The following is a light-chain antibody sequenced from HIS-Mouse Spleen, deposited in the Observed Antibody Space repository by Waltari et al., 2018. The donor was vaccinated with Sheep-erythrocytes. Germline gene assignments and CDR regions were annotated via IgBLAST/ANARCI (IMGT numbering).Light chain of an antibody. Sequence: DIVMTQSPDSLAVSLGERATINCKSSQSVLYSSNNKNHLAWYQQKPGQPPKLLIYWASTREAGVPGRFGGSGSGTDFTLTISSLQAEDVAVYYWQQYYSTLTFGGGTKVEIK. CDR2: WAS. V-gene: IGKV4-1*01. CDR3: QQYYSTLT. J-gene: IGKJ4*02. CDR1: QSVLYSSNNKNH.